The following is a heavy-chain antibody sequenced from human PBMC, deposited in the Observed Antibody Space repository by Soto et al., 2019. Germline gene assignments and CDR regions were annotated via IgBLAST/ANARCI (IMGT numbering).Heavy chain of an antibody. CDR2: ISGSGGST. CDR3: AKGIKVVADAFDI. CDR1: GFTFSSYA. Sequence: GESLKISCAASGFTFSSYAMSWVRQAPGKGLEWVSAISGSGGSTYYADSVKGRFTISRDNSKNTLYLQMNSLRAEDTAVYYCAKGIKVVADAFDIWGQGTMVTVSS. D-gene: IGHD3-22*01. J-gene: IGHJ3*02. V-gene: IGHV3-23*01.